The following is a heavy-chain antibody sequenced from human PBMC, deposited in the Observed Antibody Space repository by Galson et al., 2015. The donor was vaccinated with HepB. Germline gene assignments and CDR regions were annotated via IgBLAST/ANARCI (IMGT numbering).Heavy chain of an antibody. CDR3: ARAGSNIAARQYYYYYMDV. D-gene: IGHD6-6*01. V-gene: IGHV1-46*01. CDR2: INPSGGST. J-gene: IGHJ6*03. Sequence: SVKVSCKASGYTFTSYYMHWVRQAPGQGLEWMGIINPSGGSTSYAQKFQGRVTMTRDTSTSTVYMEMSSLRSEDTAVYYCARAGSNIAARQYYYYYMDVWGKGTTVTVSS. CDR1: GYTFTSYY.